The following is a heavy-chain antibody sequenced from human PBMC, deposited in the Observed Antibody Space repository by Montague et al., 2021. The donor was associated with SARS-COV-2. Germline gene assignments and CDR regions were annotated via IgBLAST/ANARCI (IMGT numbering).Heavy chain of an antibody. V-gene: IGHV4-4*07. Sequence: SETLSLTCTVSGASISSSSWGWIRQTAGKGLEWIGRIDTSGSPKYNPSLKSRVTMSLDTSKNQFSLKVNSVTVADTAMYFCARDGRRLYTYGSLDYWGQGILVTVSS. D-gene: IGHD5-18*01. CDR1: GASISSSS. CDR3: ARDGRRLYTYGSLDY. CDR2: IDTSGSP. J-gene: IGHJ4*02.